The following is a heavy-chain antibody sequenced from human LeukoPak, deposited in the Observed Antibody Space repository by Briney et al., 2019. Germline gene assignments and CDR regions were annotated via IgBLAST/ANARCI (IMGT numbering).Heavy chain of an antibody. Sequence: SETLSLTCTVSGGSISRYYWSWIRQPAGKGLEWIGRIYTSGSTNYNPPLKSRVTMSVDTSKNQFSLRLSSVTAADTAVYYCAREGRTWEMATKEWFDPWGQGTLVTVSS. CDR1: GGSISRYY. D-gene: IGHD5-24*01. J-gene: IGHJ5*02. CDR2: IYTSGST. V-gene: IGHV4-4*07. CDR3: AREGRTWEMATKEWFDP.